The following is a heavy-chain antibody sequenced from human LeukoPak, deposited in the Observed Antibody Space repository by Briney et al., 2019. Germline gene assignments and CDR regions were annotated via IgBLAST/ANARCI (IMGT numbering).Heavy chain of an antibody. V-gene: IGHV4-4*02. CDR3: AKTQGSWRPPGHSNSVTPLDY. D-gene: IGHD3-10*01. J-gene: IGHJ4*02. CDR2: IYHSGST. Sequence: GSLRLSCAASGFTFSSYSMNWVRQPPGKGLEWIGEIYHSGSTNYNPSLKSRVTISVDKSKNQFSLKLSSVTAADTAVYYCAKTQGSWRPPGHSNSVTPLDYWGQGTLVTVSS. CDR1: GFTFSSYSM.